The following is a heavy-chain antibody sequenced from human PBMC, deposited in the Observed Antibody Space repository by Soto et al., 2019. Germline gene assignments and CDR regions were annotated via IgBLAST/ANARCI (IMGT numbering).Heavy chain of an antibody. CDR1: GDSNSSYY. V-gene: IGHV4-59*01. Sequence: QVQLQESGPGLVKPAETLSLICTVSGDSNSSYYWSWIRQSPGKGLEWIGYISYSGSTTYNPSLKSRLTISLRTSNSQYSLTLDSVTAADTAVYYCASARNLLTGYYKGGFYCFDFWGQGTLVTVSS. J-gene: IGHJ4*02. CDR3: ASARNLLTGYYKGGFYCFDF. D-gene: IGHD3-9*01. CDR2: ISYSGST.